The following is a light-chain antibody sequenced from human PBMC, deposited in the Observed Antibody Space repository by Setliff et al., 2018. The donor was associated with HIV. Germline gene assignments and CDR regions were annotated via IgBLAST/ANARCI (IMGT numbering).Light chain of an antibody. CDR2: ELS. CDR1: SSDIGSHNH. V-gene: IGLV2-8*01. J-gene: IGLJ1*01. CDR3: ASYAGDGVHDIYV. Sequence: QSALTQPPSASGSPGQSVAISCTGTSSDIGSHNHVSWYQQYPGKAPKLMIYELSQRPSGVPDRFSGPKSGNTASLTVSGLQAEDEADYYCASYAGDGVHDIYVFGTGTKGTV.